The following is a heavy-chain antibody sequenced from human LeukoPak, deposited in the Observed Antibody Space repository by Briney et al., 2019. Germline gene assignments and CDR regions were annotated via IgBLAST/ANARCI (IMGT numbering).Heavy chain of an antibody. D-gene: IGHD1-26*01. CDR1: GGPISSYH. CDR2: IYYSGST. Sequence: PSETLSLTCTVPGGPISSYHWSWIRQPPGKGLEWIGYIYYSGSTNYNPSLKSRVTISVDTSKNQFSLKLSSVTAADTAVYYCARGRYSGSPGLHDYWGQGTLVTVSS. V-gene: IGHV4-59*01. CDR3: ARGRYSGSPGLHDY. J-gene: IGHJ4*02.